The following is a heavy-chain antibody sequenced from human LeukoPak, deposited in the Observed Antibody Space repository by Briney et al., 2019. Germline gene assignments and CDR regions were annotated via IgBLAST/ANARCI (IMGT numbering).Heavy chain of an antibody. D-gene: IGHD1-26*01. V-gene: IGHV4-59*01. CDR2: VSHTGAT. Sequence: PSETLSLTCSVSSASINGYFWSWVRQTPERGLEWIGYVSHTGATTSNPTLKRRVSITIDMSKSQISLSMTSVTAADSALYYCARDRRGSYYTFDVWGPGTIVSVS. CDR1: SASINGYF. J-gene: IGHJ3*01. CDR3: ARDRRGSYYTFDV.